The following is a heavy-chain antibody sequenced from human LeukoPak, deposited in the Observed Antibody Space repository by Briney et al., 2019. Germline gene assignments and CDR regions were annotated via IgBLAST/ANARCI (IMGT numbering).Heavy chain of an antibody. CDR2: IIPILGIA. V-gene: IGHV1-69*04. J-gene: IGHJ4*02. Sequence: SVKVSCKASGGTFSSYAISWVRQAPGQGLEWMGRIIPILGIANYAQKFQGGVTITADKSTSTAYMELSSLRSEDTAVYYCARGWTDLFYYYGSGPEYYFDYWGQGTLVTVSS. D-gene: IGHD3-10*01. CDR1: GGTFSSYA. CDR3: ARGWTDLFYYYGSGPEYYFDY.